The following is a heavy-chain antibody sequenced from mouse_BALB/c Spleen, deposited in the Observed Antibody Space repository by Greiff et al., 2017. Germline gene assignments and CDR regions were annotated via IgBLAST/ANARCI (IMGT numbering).Heavy chain of an antibody. D-gene: IGHD1-1*01. CDR3: ARWDYYGSSPFAY. V-gene: IGHV5-17*02. Sequence: EVKLVESGGGLVQPGGSRKLSCAASGFTFSSFGMHWVRQAPEKGLEWVAYISSGSSTIYYADTVKGRFTISRDNPKNTLFLQMTSLRSEDTAMYYCARWDYYGSSPFAYWGQGTLVTVSA. J-gene: IGHJ3*01. CDR2: ISSGSSTI. CDR1: GFTFSSFG.